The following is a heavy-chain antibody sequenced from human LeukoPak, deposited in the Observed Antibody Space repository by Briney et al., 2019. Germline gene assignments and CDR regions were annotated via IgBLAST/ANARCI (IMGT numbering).Heavy chain of an antibody. CDR3: ARDRLRWYFDY. CDR1: GFTVSNSY. CDR2: SYSGETI. D-gene: IGHD4-23*01. V-gene: IGHV3-66*01. J-gene: IGHJ4*02. Sequence: GGSLRLSCAASGFTVSNSYMSWVRQAPGKGLEWVSVSYSGETIAYADSVKGRFTISRDNSKNTVYLQMNRLRAEDTAVYYCARDRLRWYFDYWGQGTLVTVSS.